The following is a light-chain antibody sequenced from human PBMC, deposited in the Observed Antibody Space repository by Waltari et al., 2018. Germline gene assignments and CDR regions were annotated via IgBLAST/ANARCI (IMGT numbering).Light chain of an antibody. CDR2: DFT. CDR3: SSYTSSINVV. CDR1: SSDVGGYNY. Sequence: QSALTQPASVSGSPGQSITISCTGTSSDVGGYNYVSWYQQHPGKVPKLMIYDFTNRPSGVSNRFSGSKSGNTASLTISGLQAEDEADYYCSSYTSSINVVFGGGTKLTVL. J-gene: IGLJ2*01. V-gene: IGLV2-14*03.